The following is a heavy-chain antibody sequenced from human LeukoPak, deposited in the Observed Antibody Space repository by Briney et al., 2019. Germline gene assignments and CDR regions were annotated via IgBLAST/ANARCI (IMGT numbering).Heavy chain of an antibody. CDR2: ISSSSTI. D-gene: IGHD3-3*01. J-gene: IGHJ4*02. CDR3: FASDYDFWSGYSNY. V-gene: IGHV3-48*02. CDR1: GFTFSSYS. Sequence: GGSLRLSCAASGFTFSSYSMNWVRQAPGKGLEWASYISSSSTIYYADSVKGRFTISRDNAKNSLYLQMNSLRDEDTAVYYCFASDYDFWSGYSNYWGQGTLVTVSS.